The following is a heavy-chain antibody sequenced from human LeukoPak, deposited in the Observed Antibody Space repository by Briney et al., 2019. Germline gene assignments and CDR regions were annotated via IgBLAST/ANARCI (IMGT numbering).Heavy chain of an antibody. CDR2: IYYSGTT. Sequence: SETLSLTCTVSGGSISSYCWSWIRQPPGKGLEWIGYIYYSGTTNYNPSLKSRVTISVDTSKNQFSLKLSSVTAADTAVYYCARGVYIAAAQYAYWGQGTLVTVSS. CDR1: GGSISSYC. V-gene: IGHV4-59*01. D-gene: IGHD6-13*01. J-gene: IGHJ4*02. CDR3: ARGVYIAAAQYAY.